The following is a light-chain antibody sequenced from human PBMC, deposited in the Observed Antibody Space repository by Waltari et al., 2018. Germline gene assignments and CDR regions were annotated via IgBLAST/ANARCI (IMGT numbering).Light chain of an antibody. J-gene: IGKJ2*01. CDR2: GAS. Sequence: EIVLTQSPGTLSLSPGERATLSCRASQSVSSSFLAWYQQKPGQAPRLLIYGASSRATGIPARFSSSESGTEFTLTISRLEPEDFAVYSGQQYGISPPTFGQGTKLEIK. CDR1: QSVSSSF. V-gene: IGKV3-20*01. CDR3: QQYGISPPT.